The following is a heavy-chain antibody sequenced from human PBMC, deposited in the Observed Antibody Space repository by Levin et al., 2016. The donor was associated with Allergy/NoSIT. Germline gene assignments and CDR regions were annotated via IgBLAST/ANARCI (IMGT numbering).Heavy chain of an antibody. CDR3: ARGGGLGSSWYGYYYGMDV. CDR2: IYHSGST. Sequence: SETLSLTCAVSGGSISSSNWWSWVRQPPGKGLEWIGEIYHSGSTNYNPSLKSRVTISVDKSKNQFSLKLSSVTAADTAVYYCARGGGLGSSWYGYYYGMDVWGQGTTVTVSS. D-gene: IGHD6-13*01. J-gene: IGHJ6*02. V-gene: IGHV4-4*02. CDR1: GGSISSSNW.